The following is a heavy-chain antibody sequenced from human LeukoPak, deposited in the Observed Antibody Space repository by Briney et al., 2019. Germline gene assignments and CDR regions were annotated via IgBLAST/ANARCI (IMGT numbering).Heavy chain of an antibody. V-gene: IGHV3-21*04. Sequence: KPGGSLRLSCAASGFTFSSYSMNWVRQAPGKGLEWVSSISSSSSYIYYADSVKGRFTISRDNAKNSLYLQMNSLRAADTAVYYCARGSGYYYYYYMDVWGKGTTVTVSS. J-gene: IGHJ6*03. CDR3: ARGSGYYYYYYMDV. D-gene: IGHD2-15*01. CDR1: GFTFSSYS. CDR2: ISSSSSYI.